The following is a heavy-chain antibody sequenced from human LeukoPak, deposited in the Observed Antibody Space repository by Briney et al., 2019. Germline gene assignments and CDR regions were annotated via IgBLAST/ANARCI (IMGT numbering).Heavy chain of an antibody. CDR1: GFTFSSYG. CDR3: AADIVVVSAAP. Sequence: GRSLRLSCAASGFTFSSYGMHWVRQAPGKGLEWVAVIWYDGSNKYYADSVKGRFTISRDNSKNTLYLQMNSLRAEDTAVYYCAADIVVVSAAPWGQGTLVTVSS. J-gene: IGHJ5*02. CDR2: IWYDGSNK. D-gene: IGHD2-2*01. V-gene: IGHV3-33*01.